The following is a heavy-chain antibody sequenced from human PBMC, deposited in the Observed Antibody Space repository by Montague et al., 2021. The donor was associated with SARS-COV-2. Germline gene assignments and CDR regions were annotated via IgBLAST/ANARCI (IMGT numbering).Heavy chain of an antibody. Sequence: SETLSLTCTVSGGSISSSSYYWGWIRQPPGKGLEWIGGIYYSGSTYYNPSLKSRVTISVDTSKNQFSLKLSSVTAADTAVYHCVEIVGAADYWGQGTLVTVSS. J-gene: IGHJ4*02. CDR1: GGSISSSSYY. V-gene: IGHV4-39*01. CDR2: IYYSGST. D-gene: IGHD1-26*01. CDR3: VEIVGAADY.